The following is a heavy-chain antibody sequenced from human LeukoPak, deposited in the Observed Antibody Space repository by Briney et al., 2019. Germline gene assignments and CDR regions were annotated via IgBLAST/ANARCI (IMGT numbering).Heavy chain of an antibody. CDR3: AKGRGSILWFGELTFDY. J-gene: IGHJ4*02. CDR1: GFTFSSYA. V-gene: IGHV3-23*01. Sequence: TGGSLRLSCAASGFTFSSYAMSWVRQAPGKGLEWVSAISGSGGSTYYADSVKGRFTISRDNSKNTLYLQMNSLRAEDTAVYYCAKGRGSILWFGELTFDYWGQGTLVTVSS. D-gene: IGHD3-10*01. CDR2: ISGSGGST.